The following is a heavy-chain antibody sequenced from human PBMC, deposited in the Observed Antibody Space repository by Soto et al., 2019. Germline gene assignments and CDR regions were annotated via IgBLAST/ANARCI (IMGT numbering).Heavy chain of an antibody. CDR2: ISGSGGST. V-gene: IGHV3-23*01. CDR3: ASRCAGHRRRAHRDCFHP. Sequence: GGSLRLSCAASGFTFSSYAMSWVRQAPGKGLEWVSAISGSGGSTYYADSVKGRFTISRDNSKNTLYLQMNSLRAEDTAVYYCASRCAGHRRRAHRDCFHPWGQGTVGTVPS. D-gene: IGHD6-25*01. CDR1: GFTFSSYA. J-gene: IGHJ5*02.